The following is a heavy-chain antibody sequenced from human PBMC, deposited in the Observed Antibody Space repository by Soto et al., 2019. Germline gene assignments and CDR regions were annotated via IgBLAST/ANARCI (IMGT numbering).Heavy chain of an antibody. Sequence: RGSLRLSCAASGFTFSSYAMSWVRQAPGKGLEWVSAISGSGGSTYYADSVKGRFTISRDNSKNTLYLQMNSLRAEDTAVYYCAKDITGTTRVPYWGQGTLVTVSS. D-gene: IGHD1-20*01. CDR2: ISGSGGST. CDR3: AKDITGTTRVPY. J-gene: IGHJ4*02. CDR1: GFTFSSYA. V-gene: IGHV3-23*01.